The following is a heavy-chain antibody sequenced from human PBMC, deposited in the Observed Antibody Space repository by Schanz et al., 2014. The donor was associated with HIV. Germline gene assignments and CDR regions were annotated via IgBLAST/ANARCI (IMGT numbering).Heavy chain of an antibody. Sequence: QVQLQESGPGLVKPSETLSLTCAFYGASFSGSYWSWIRQSPGKGLEWIADINQSGRITYNPSLKSRVTKSVDTSKNQFSLNLSSVTAADTAMYFCARGQDYYYDNSGYYNTWGQGTLVTVSS. J-gene: IGHJ5*02. V-gene: IGHV4-34*01. CDR3: ARGQDYYYDNSGYYNT. D-gene: IGHD3-22*01. CDR2: INQSGRI. CDR1: GASFSGSY.